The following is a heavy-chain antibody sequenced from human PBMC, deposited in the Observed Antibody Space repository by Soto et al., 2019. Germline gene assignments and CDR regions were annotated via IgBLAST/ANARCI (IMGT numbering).Heavy chain of an antibody. D-gene: IGHD6-13*01. CDR2: IIPIFGTA. Sequence: SVKVSCNASGGTFSSYAISWVRQAPGQGLEWMGGIIPIFGTANYAQKFQGRVTITADESTSTAYMELSSLRSEDTAVYYCARSLIYSAAAAGAYYFDYWGQGTLVTVSS. V-gene: IGHV1-69*13. J-gene: IGHJ4*02. CDR3: ARSLIYSAAAAGAYYFDY. CDR1: GGTFSSYA.